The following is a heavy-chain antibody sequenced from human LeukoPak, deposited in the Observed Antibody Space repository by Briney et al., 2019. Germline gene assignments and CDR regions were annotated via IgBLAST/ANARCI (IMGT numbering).Heavy chain of an antibody. J-gene: IGHJ4*02. D-gene: IGHD1-26*01. CDR1: GGSVSSGIYY. V-gene: IGHV4-61*01. Sequence: SETLSLTCTVSGGSVSSGIYYWSWIRQPPGKGLEWTGYAYNSGSTNYNPSLKSRVTISVDTSKNQFSLRLSSVTAADTAVYYCARVDFSGNYFLDYWGQGTLVTVSS. CDR2: AYNSGST. CDR3: ARVDFSGNYFLDY.